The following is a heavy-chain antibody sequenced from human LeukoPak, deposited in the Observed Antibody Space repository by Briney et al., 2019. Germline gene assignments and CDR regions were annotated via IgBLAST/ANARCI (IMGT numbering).Heavy chain of an antibody. CDR2: IYSGGST. CDR3: ARVPSSPDSSGYYYGYYFDY. V-gene: IGHV3-66*01. CDR1: GFTVSSNY. Sequence: GGSLRLSCAASGFTVSSNYMSWVRQAPGKGLEWVSVIYSGGSTYYADSVKGRFTTSRDNSKNTLYLQMNSLRAEDTAVYYCARVPSSPDSSGYYYGYYFDYWGQGTLVTVSS. D-gene: IGHD3-22*01. J-gene: IGHJ4*02.